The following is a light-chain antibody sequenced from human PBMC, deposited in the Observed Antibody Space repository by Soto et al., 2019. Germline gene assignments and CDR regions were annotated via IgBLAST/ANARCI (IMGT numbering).Light chain of an antibody. Sequence: KVMXQSPXTLSVSPGERATLSCRASQSVSNNLAWYQQKPGQAPRLLIYGASTRATGIPARFSGSGSGTEFTLTISSLQSEDFAVYFCQQYNYWPPTFGQGTKVEIK. CDR1: QSVSNN. CDR3: QQYNYWPPT. V-gene: IGKV3-15*01. CDR2: GAS. J-gene: IGKJ1*01.